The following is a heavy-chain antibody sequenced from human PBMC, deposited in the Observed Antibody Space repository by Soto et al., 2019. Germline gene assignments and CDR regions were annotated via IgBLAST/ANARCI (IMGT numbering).Heavy chain of an antibody. V-gene: IGHV4-39*01. D-gene: IGHD2-21*02. Sequence: PSETLSLTCTVSGGSISSCSYFWGWIRQPPGKGLEWIGSIYYSGSTYYNPSLKSRVTVSVDTSKNQFSLKLSSVTAADTAVYYCARHPSDFWFDPWGQGTLVTVSS. J-gene: IGHJ5*02. CDR2: IYYSGST. CDR1: GGSISSCSYF. CDR3: ARHPSDFWFDP.